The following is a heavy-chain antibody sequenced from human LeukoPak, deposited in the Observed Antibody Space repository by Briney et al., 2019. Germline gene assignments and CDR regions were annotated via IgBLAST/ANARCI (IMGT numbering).Heavy chain of an antibody. V-gene: IGHV3-74*01. Sequence: GGSQSLFCAASGFTFSGYDMSWVRQSPGKGLVWVSRINSDGRTTGYADSVKGRFTISRDNAKNTLYLQMNSLRAEDTAVYYCARDLGSCSSTSCQTHWFDPWGQGTLFTVSS. CDR3: ARDLGSCSSTSCQTHWFDP. CDR2: INSDGRTT. J-gene: IGHJ5*02. CDR1: GFTFSGYD. D-gene: IGHD2-2*01.